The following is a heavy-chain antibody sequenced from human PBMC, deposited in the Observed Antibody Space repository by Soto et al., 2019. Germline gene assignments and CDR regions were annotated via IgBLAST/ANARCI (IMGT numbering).Heavy chain of an antibody. CDR3: ARDLAYSSGWYNWFDP. Sequence: QVQLVESGGGVVQPGRSLRLSCAASGFTFSSYGMHWVRQAPGKGLEWVAVIWYDGSNKYYADSVKGRFTISRDNSKNTLYLQMNSLRAEDTAVYYCARDLAYSSGWYNWFDPRGQGTLVTVSS. D-gene: IGHD6-19*01. CDR1: GFTFSSYG. CDR2: IWYDGSNK. J-gene: IGHJ5*02. V-gene: IGHV3-33*01.